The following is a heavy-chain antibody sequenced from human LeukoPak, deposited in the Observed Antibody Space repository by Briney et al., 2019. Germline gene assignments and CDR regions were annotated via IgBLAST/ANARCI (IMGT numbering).Heavy chain of an antibody. CDR3: AKDRTGIAVAGN. CDR2: ISGSGGST. J-gene: IGHJ4*02. V-gene: IGHV3-23*01. CDR1: GFPFSSYW. D-gene: IGHD6-19*01. Sequence: GGSLRLSCVASGFPFSSYWMTWVRQAPGKGLEWVSAISGSGGSTYYADSVKGRFTISKDNSKNTLYLQMNSLRAEDTAVYYCAKDRTGIAVAGNWGQGTLVTVSS.